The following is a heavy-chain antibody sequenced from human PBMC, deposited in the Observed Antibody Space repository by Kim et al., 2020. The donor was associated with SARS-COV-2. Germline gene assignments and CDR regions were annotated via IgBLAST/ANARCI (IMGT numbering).Heavy chain of an antibody. V-gene: IGHV1-18*01. D-gene: IGHD5-12*01. CDR1: GYTFTSYG. J-gene: IGHJ6*02. CDR2: ISAYNGNT. CDR3: ARDRYRRYSGYDEGRGYGMDV. Sequence: ASVKVSCKASGYTFTSYGISWVRQAPGQGLEWMGWISAYNGNTNYAQKLQGRVTMTTDTSTSTAYMELRSLRSDDTAVYYCARDRYRRYSGYDEGRGYGMDVWGQGTTVTVSS.